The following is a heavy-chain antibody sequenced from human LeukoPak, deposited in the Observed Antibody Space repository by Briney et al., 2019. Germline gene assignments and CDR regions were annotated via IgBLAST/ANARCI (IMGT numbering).Heavy chain of an antibody. D-gene: IGHD2-15*01. Sequence: PGGSLRLSCAASGFTFSSYAMHWVRQAPGKGLEWVAVISHDGSNKYYADSVKGRFTISRDNSKNTLYLQMNSLRAEDTAVYYCASLSGYCSGGSCYYFDYWGQGTLVTVSS. CDR1: GFTFSSYA. J-gene: IGHJ4*02. CDR3: ASLSGYCSGGSCYYFDY. V-gene: IGHV3-30*04. CDR2: ISHDGSNK.